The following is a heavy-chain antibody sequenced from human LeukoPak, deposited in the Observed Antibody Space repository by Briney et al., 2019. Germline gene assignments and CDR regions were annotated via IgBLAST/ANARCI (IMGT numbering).Heavy chain of an antibody. D-gene: IGHD4-17*01. J-gene: IGHJ5*02. CDR3: AREHYGALNWFDP. Sequence: GGSLRLSCAASGFTFSSYGMHWVRQAPGKGLEWVAFIRYDGSNKYYADSVKGRFTISRDNSKNTLYLQMNSLGAEDTAVYYCAREHYGALNWFDPWGQGTLVTVSS. CDR2: IRYDGSNK. CDR1: GFTFSSYG. V-gene: IGHV3-30*02.